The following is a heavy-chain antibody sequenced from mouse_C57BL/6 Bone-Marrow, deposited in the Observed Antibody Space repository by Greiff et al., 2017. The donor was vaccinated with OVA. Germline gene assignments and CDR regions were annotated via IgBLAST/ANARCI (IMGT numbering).Heavy chain of an antibody. CDR1: GYTFTSYG. V-gene: IGHV1-81*01. D-gene: IGHD1-1*01. Sequence: VKLQESGAELARPGASVKLSCKASGYTFTSYGISWVKQRTGQGLEWIGEIYPRSGNTYYNEKFKGKATLTADKSSSTAYMELRSLTSEDSAVYFCALTTVVDYAMDYWGQGTSVTVSS. CDR2: IYPRSGNT. J-gene: IGHJ4*01. CDR3: ALTTVVDYAMDY.